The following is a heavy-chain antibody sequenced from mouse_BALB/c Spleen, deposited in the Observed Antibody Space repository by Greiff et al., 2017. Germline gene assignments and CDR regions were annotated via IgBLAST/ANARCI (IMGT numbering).Heavy chain of an antibody. J-gene: IGHJ2*01. D-gene: IGHD2-4*01. Sequence: QVQLQQSGPELVKPGASVRISCKASGYTFTSYYIHWVKQRPGQGLEWIGWIYPGNVNTKYNEKFKGKATLTADKSSSTAYMQLSSLTSEDSAVYVCARGGYYDYDAFDYWGQGTTLTVSS. CDR1: GYTFTSYY. CDR2: IYPGNVNT. CDR3: ARGGYYDYDAFDY. V-gene: IGHV1S56*01.